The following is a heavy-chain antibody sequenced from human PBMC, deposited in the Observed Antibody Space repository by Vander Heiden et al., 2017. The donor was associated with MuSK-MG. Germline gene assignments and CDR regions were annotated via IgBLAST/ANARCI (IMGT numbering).Heavy chain of an antibody. CDR3: TRDFDDPSGF. J-gene: IGHJ3*01. V-gene: IGHV3-74*01. CDR1: GFTFSNHW. Sequence: VKRVESGGGLIQPGGPLSLPCAASGFTFSNHWMHWVRQAPGKGLVWVSRINRDGGTTGYADSVKGRFTVSRDNAENTLYLQMNSLRVEDTAVYYCTRDFDDPSGFWGQGTMVTVSS. CDR2: INRDGGTT. D-gene: IGHD3-3*01.